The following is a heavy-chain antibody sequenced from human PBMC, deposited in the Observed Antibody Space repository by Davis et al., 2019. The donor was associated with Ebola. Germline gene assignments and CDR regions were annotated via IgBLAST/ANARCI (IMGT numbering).Heavy chain of an antibody. V-gene: IGHV3-53*04. Sequence: PGGSLRLSCAASSFTFPRNYMRWVRQAPGKGLEWVSVIYSGGSTYYADSVKGRFTISRHNSKNTLYLQMNSLRAEDTAVYYCARGDSWWFDPWGQGTLVTVS. CDR3: ARGDSWWFDP. CDR2: IYSGGST. D-gene: IGHD2-15*01. CDR1: SFTFPRNY. J-gene: IGHJ5*02.